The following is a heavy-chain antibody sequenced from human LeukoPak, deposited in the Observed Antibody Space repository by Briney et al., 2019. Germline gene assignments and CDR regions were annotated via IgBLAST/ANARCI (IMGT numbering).Heavy chain of an antibody. CDR3: ARSPDYDPSGAVTGPIDY. Sequence: SETLSLTCIVSGGSISPYHWSWIRQPPGKGLEWIGYIYYSGSTNYNPSLKSRVTISVDTSKNQFSLKLSSVTAADTAVYYCARSPDYDPSGAVTGPIDYWGQGTLVTVSS. V-gene: IGHV4-59*08. CDR2: IYYSGST. CDR1: GGSISPYH. D-gene: IGHD3-3*01. J-gene: IGHJ4*02.